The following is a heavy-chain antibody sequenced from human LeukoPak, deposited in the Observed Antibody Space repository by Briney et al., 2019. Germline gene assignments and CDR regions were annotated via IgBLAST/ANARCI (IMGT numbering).Heavy chain of an antibody. J-gene: IGHJ4*02. CDR1: GFTFSSYS. V-gene: IGHV3-21*04. CDR3: AKEPGIAAAGDY. Sequence: GGSLGLSCAASGFTFSSYSMNWVRQAPGKGLEWVSSISSSSSYIYYADSVKGRFTISRDNAKNSLYLQMNSLRAEDTAVYYCAKEPGIAAAGDYWGQGTLVTVSS. CDR2: ISSSSSYI. D-gene: IGHD6-13*01.